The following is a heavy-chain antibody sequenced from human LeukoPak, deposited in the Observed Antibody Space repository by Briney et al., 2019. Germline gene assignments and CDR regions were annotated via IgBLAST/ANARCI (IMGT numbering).Heavy chain of an antibody. CDR1: GFTVSSNY. CDR3: AKGSRGYFDWLLYFDY. Sequence: GSLRLSCAASGFTVSSNYMSWVRQAPGKGLEWVSVIYSGGSTYYSDSVTGRFTISRDNSKNTLYLQMNSLRAEDTAVYYCAKGSRGYFDWLLYFDYWGQGTLVTVSS. J-gene: IGHJ4*02. V-gene: IGHV3-53*01. CDR2: IYSGGST. D-gene: IGHD3-9*01.